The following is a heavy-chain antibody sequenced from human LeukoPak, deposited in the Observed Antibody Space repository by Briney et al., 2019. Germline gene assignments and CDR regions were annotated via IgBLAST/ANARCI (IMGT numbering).Heavy chain of an antibody. CDR2: ISSSSSYI. CDR3: PKDVDTAMVSDY. CDR1: GFTFSSYS. Sequence: PGGSLRLSCAASGFTFSSYSMNWVRQAPGKGLEWVSSISSSSSYIYYADSVKGRFTISRDNAKNSLYLQMNSLRAEDTAVYYCPKDVDTAMVSDYWGQGNLVTVSS. D-gene: IGHD5-18*01. J-gene: IGHJ4*02. V-gene: IGHV3-21*01.